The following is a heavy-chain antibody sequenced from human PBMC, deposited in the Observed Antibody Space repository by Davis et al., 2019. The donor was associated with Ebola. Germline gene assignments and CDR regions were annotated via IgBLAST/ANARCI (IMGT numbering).Heavy chain of an antibody. V-gene: IGHV3-30*19. Sequence: PGGSLRLSCAASGFTFSSYGMHWVRQAPGKGLEWVVVISYDGSNKYYADSVKGRFTISRDNSKNTVYLQMNSLRAEDTAVYYCARVGGRSTDTSYYGMDVWGKGTTVTVSS. CDR3: ARVGGRSTDTSYYGMDV. D-gene: IGHD1-26*01. CDR2: ISYDGSNK. CDR1: GFTFSSYG. J-gene: IGHJ6*04.